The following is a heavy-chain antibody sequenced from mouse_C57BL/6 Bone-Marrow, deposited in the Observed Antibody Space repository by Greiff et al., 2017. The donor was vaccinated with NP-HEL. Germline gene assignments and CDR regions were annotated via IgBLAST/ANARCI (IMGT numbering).Heavy chain of an antibody. CDR3: ARRGYRGAWFAY. V-gene: IGHV1-47*01. J-gene: IGHJ3*01. CDR1: GYTFTTYP. Sequence: QVQLKESGAELVKPGASVKMSCKASGYTFTTYPIEWMKQNHGKSLEWIGNFHPYNDDTRYNEKFKGKATLTVEKSSSTVYLELSRLTSDDSAVYYCARRGYRGAWFAYWGQGTLVTVSA. CDR2: FHPYNDDT. D-gene: IGHD3-1*01.